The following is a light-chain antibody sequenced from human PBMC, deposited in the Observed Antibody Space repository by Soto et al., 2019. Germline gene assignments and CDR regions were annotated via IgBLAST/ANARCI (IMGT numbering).Light chain of an antibody. Sequence: QSVLTQPPSASGSPGQSVTISCTGTSSDVGGYNYVSWYQRHPGKAPKLMIYEVSKRPSGVPDRFSGSKSGNTASLTVSGLQAEDEADYYCTSYAGSNNFVVFGGGTKVTV. CDR2: EVS. CDR3: TSYAGSNNFVV. CDR1: SSDVGGYNY. J-gene: IGLJ2*01. V-gene: IGLV2-8*01.